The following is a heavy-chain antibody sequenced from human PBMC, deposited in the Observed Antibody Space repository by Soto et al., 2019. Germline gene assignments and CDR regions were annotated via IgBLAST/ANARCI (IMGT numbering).Heavy chain of an antibody. CDR2: IIPVFGST. Sequence: QEQLVQSGPEVRKPGSSVKVSCKDSGGLFSSFAISWVRQAPGEGLEWLGGIIPVFGSTNYAEKFQGRVTITADESTNTAYMELTSLTPGGTAMYYCARGGGPYVWFNEFWGQGTLVTVSS. J-gene: IGHJ4*02. CDR3: ARGGGPYVWFNEF. D-gene: IGHD3-16*01. V-gene: IGHV1-69*01. CDR1: GGLFSSFA.